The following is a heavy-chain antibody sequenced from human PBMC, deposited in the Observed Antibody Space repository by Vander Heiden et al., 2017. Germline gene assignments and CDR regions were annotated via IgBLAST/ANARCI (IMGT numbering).Heavy chain of an antibody. CDR2: IKRDGSEE. D-gene: IGHD4-17*01. CDR1: GLTFGDHW. CDR3: ARGPNYGARTDYFDT. Sequence: EVKVLESGGGLVHPGGSLRHSCLDSGLTFGDHWMGWVRQSPGKGLEWVADIKRDGSEENYADSVKGRFIISRDNHKNSLSLQMNSLRAEDTAVYYCARGPNYGARTDYFDTWGQGTMVTVSS. J-gene: IGHJ5*02. V-gene: IGHV3-7*01.